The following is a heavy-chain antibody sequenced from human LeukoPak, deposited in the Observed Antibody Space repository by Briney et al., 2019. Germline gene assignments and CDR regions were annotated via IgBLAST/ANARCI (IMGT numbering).Heavy chain of an antibody. CDR1: GVSISSSNSY. CDR3: ARQTPIQSFDY. Sequence: PSETLSLTCTVSGVSISSSNSYWGWIRQPPGKGLEWIGSIYYSGNTYYNASLKSQVSISIDTSKNQFSLRLTSVTAADSAVYYCARQTPIQSFDYWGQGTLVTVSS. J-gene: IGHJ4*02. V-gene: IGHV4-39*01. CDR2: IYYSGNT.